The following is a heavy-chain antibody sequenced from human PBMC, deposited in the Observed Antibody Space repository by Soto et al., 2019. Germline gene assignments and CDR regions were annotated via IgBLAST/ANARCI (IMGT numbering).Heavy chain of an antibody. CDR1: GGSISSGDYY. D-gene: IGHD3-22*01. CDR2: IYYSGST. CDR3: ARGHYYDSSGNDAFDI. J-gene: IGHJ3*02. Sequence: SETLSLTCTVSGGSISSGDYYWSWIRQPPGKGLEWIGYIYYSGSTYYNPSLKSRVTISVDTSKNQFSLKLSSVTAADTAVYYCARGHYYDSSGNDAFDICGQGTMVTVSS. V-gene: IGHV4-30-4*01.